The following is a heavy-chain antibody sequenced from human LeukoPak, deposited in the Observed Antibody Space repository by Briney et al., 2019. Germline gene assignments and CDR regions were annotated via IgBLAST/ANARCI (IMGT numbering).Heavy chain of an antibody. CDR2: ISSSDGRT. D-gene: IGHD5-24*01. CDR3: ARDAREDGRFDP. Sequence: GGSLRLSCAASEFTFDTYEMNWVRQAPGKGLEWVSFISSSDGRTYYAESVKGRFTVSRDNAKNSLYLQMNSLRAEDTAVYYCARDAREDGRFDPWGQGTLVTVSS. J-gene: IGHJ5*02. V-gene: IGHV3-48*03. CDR1: EFTFDTYE.